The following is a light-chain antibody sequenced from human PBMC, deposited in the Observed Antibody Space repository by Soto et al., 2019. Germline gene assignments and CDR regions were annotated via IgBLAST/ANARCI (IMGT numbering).Light chain of an antibody. V-gene: IGKV4-1*01. Sequence: DIVMTQSPDSLAVSLGERATINCTSSQSVLNSSNNKHYLAWYQPQAGQPPELLIYWPSARESGVPDRFSGSVSGSDFAITISSMQADEVAVYYCQKYYVTPVTFGQGTKVDIK. CDR2: WPS. CDR1: QSVLNSSNNKHY. CDR3: QKYYVTPVT. J-gene: IGKJ1*01.